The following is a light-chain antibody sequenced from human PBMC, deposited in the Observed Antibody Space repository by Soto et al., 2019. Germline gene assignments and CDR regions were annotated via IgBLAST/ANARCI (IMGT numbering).Light chain of an antibody. CDR2: DAS. V-gene: IGKV3-20*01. J-gene: IGKJ5*01. Sequence: EIVLTQSPDTLSLSPGERATLSCRASQSIRSGRLAWYQQKPGQAPTLVIFDASSRASGIPERFSGSGSGTDFTLTITRLEPEDLAVYYCQEYDGSPITFGLGTRLEIK. CDR3: QEYDGSPIT. CDR1: QSIRSGR.